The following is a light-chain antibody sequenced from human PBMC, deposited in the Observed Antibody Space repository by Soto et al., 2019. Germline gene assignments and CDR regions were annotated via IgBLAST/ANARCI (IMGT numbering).Light chain of an antibody. V-gene: IGKV1-12*01. CDR2: ASS. Sequence: DIQMTQSPSSVSASVGDRVTITCRASQGITSWLAWYQQKPRRAPKLLIYASSSLQSGVPSRFSGSGSGRDFTLTFSSLQPECFATYFCHQTSSFPLTFGGGTKVEIK. CDR1: QGITSW. CDR3: HQTSSFPLT. J-gene: IGKJ4*01.